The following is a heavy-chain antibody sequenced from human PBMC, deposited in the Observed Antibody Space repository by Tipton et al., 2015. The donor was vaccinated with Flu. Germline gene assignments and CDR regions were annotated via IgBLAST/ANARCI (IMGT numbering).Heavy chain of an antibody. J-gene: IGHJ4*02. D-gene: IGHD2-15*01. V-gene: IGHV4-4*07. CDR1: GGSISSYY. CDR3: ARLPHCGAGSCYPDY. Sequence: TLSLTCKVSGGSISSYYWSWIRQPAGKGLEWIGRIQTTGSTNYNPSLKSRVTMSVDTSKNQSSLKLSSVTAADTAVYYCARLPHCGAGSCYPDYWGQGTLVTVSS. CDR2: IQTTGST.